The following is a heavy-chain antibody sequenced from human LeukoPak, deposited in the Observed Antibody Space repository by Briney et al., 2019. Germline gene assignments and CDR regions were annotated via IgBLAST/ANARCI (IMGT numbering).Heavy chain of an antibody. CDR1: GFTFSSYS. Sequence: GGSLRLSCAASGFTFSSYSMNWVRQAPGEGLEWVSSISSSSSYIYYADSVKGRFTISRDNAKNSLYLQMNSLRAEETAVYYCARDPVSNYVYFDYWGQGTLVTVSS. J-gene: IGHJ4*02. D-gene: IGHD4-11*01. V-gene: IGHV3-21*01. CDR3: ARDPVSNYVYFDY. CDR2: ISSSSSYI.